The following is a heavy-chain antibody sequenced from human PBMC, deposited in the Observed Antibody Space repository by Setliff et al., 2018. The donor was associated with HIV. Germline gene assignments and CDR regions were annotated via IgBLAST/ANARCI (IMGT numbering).Heavy chain of an antibody. V-gene: IGHV4-39*01. CDR3: ARYTSKVDWFDP. Sequence: SETLSLTCTVSGDSITSNDYYWGWIRQPPGKGLEWIGIIHYNGRAYYDPSLKSRVTISVDSSLTQFSLKLRSVTASDSALYYCARYTSKVDWFDPWCQGALVTVS. J-gene: IGHJ5*02. CDR1: GDSITSNDYY. CDR2: IHYNGRA. D-gene: IGHD2-2*02.